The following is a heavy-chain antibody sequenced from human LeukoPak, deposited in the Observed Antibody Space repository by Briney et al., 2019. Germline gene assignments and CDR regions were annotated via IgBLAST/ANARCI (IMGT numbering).Heavy chain of an antibody. D-gene: IGHD3-9*01. CDR3: ARDSPYYDILTGYYNGYFDY. J-gene: IGHJ4*02. Sequence: ASVKVSCKASEYTFTGYYIHWVRQAPGQGFEWMGWIDPNTGDSNYVQKFQGRVTMTRDTSISTAYMEPSRLRSDDTAVYYCARDSPYYDILTGYYNGYFDYWGQGTLVTVSS. CDR2: IDPNTGDS. V-gene: IGHV1-2*02. CDR1: EYTFTGYY.